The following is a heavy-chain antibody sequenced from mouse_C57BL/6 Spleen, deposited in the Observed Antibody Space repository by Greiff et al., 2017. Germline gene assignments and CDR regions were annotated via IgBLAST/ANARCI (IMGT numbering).Heavy chain of an antibody. CDR2: IYPGDGDT. CDR3: ARSSYYGSSFYYFDY. J-gene: IGHJ2*01. Sequence: QVQLQQSGPELVKPGASVKISCKASGYAFSSSWMNWVKQRPGKGLEWIGRIYPGDGDTNYNGKFKGKATLTADKSSSTAYMQLSSLTSEESAVYFCARSSYYGSSFYYFDYWGQGTTLTVSS. D-gene: IGHD1-1*01. CDR1: GYAFSSSW. V-gene: IGHV1-82*01.